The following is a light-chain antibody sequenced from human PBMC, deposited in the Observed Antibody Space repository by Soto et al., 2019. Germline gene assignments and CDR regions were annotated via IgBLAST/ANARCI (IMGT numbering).Light chain of an antibody. V-gene: IGLV2-18*01. J-gene: IGLJ1*01. CDR2: EVS. CDR1: STDFVSYNR. CDR3: SLYTSENAYV. Sequence: QSVVTQPPSVSGSPGQSVTISCTGTSTDFVSYNRVSWYQQPPGTAPKLMIYEVSKRPSGVPDRFSGSKSGNTASLTISGLQAADEADYYCSLYTSENAYVFGTGTKVTV.